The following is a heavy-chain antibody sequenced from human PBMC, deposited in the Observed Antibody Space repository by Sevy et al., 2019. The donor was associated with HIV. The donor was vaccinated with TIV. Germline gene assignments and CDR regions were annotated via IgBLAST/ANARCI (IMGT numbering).Heavy chain of an antibody. CDR1: GGSISSSSYY. Sequence: SETLPLTCTVSGGSISSSSYYWGWIRQPPGKGLEWIGSIYYSGSTYYNPSLKSRITISVDTSKNQFSLKLSSVTAADTAVYYCARHRGIVGATTSPFDIWGQGTMVTVSS. D-gene: IGHD1-26*01. V-gene: IGHV4-39*01. CDR2: IYYSGST. J-gene: IGHJ3*02. CDR3: ARHRGIVGATTSPFDI.